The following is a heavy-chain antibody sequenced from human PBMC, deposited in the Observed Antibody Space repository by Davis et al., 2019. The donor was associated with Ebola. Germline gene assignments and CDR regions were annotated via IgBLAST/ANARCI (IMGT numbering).Heavy chain of an antibody. V-gene: IGHV3-23*01. D-gene: IGHD3-10*01. J-gene: IGHJ4*02. Sequence: PGGSLRLSCAASGFTFSSYGMSWVRQAPGKGLEWVSAISGSGATTFHADSVKGRFTMSRDNSKNTVYLQMDSLRAEDTALYYCAKEAGRYGSGSYVTNWGQGTLVTVSS. CDR3: AKEAGRYGSGSYVTN. CDR1: GFTFSSYG. CDR2: ISGSGATT.